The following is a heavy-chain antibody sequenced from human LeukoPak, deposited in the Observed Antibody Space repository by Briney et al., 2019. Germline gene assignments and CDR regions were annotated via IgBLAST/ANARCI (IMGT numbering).Heavy chain of an antibody. CDR1: GGTFSSYA. Sequence: SVKVSCKASGGTFSSYAISWVRHAPGQELEWMGGIIPIFGTANYAQKLQGRVTITTDESTSTAYMELSSMRSEDTAVYYCAIPLGARFDYWGQGTLVTVSS. V-gene: IGHV1-69*05. D-gene: IGHD4-17*01. CDR3: AIPLGARFDY. CDR2: IIPIFGTA. J-gene: IGHJ4*02.